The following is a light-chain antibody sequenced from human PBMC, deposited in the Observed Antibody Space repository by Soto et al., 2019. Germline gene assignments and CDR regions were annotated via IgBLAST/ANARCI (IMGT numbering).Light chain of an antibody. CDR2: DVS. J-gene: IGLJ1*01. Sequence: DVGSHDLVSWYQQQSGKVPKLIIYDVSSRPSGVSNHFSGSKSGNTASLTISGLQAEDEADYYCSSFISTTTYVFGTGTKVTVL. CDR1: DVGSHDL. CDR3: SSFISTTTYV. V-gene: IGLV2-14*02.